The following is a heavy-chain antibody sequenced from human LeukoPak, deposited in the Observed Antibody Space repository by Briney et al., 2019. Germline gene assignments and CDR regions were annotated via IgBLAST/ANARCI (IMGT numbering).Heavy chain of an antibody. CDR2: ISSSGSTI. V-gene: IGHV3-48*04. D-gene: IGHD2-21*02. Sequence: GGSLRLSCTASGFTFSSYGMNWVRQAPGKGLEWVSYISSSGSTIYYADSVKGRFTISRDNAKNSLYLQMDSLRAEDTAVYYCARRDWGAFDYWGQGTLVTVSS. CDR3: ARRDWGAFDY. CDR1: GFTFSSYG. J-gene: IGHJ4*02.